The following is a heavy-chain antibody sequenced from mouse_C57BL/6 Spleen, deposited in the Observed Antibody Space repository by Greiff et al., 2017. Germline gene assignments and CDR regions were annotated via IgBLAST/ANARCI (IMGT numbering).Heavy chain of an antibody. CDR1: GYAFSSYW. J-gene: IGHJ2*01. CDR2: IYPGDGDT. D-gene: IGHD1-1*01. V-gene: IGHV1-80*01. CDR3: ARGGYYGSSYGDY. Sequence: VQLQQSGAELVKPGASVKISCKASGYAFSSYWMNWVKQRPGKGLEWIGQIYPGDGDTNYNGKFKGKATLTADKSSSTVYMQLSSLTADDSAVYFCARGGYYGSSYGDYWGQGTTLTVSS.